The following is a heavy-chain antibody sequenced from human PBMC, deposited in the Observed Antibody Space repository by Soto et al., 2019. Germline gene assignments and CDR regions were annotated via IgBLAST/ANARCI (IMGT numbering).Heavy chain of an antibody. CDR2: IYSSGTT. CDR3: ARGGNYLDC. V-gene: IGHV4-30-4*02. CDR1: CASLSSGNYY. Sequence: SDTLSLTCTVSCASLSSGNYYWSWIRQPPGKGLEWIGYIYSSGTTYYNPSLESRVTISVDTSKNQFSLKVRSMTAADTAVYYCARGGNYLDCWGQATLVNVSS. D-gene: IGHD1-26*01. J-gene: IGHJ4*02.